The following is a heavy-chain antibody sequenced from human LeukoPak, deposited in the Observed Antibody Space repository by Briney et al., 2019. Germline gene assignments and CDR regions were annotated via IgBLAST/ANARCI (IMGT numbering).Heavy chain of an antibody. D-gene: IGHD1-1*01. J-gene: IGHJ4*02. Sequence: GGSLRLSCAASGFTFSSYSMNWVRQAPGKGLEWVSSISSSSSYIYYADSVKGRFTISRDNAKNSLYLQMNSLRAEDTAVYYCARGPKLERASDYWGQGTLVTVSS. CDR2: ISSSSSYI. CDR3: ARGPKLERASDY. CDR1: GFTFSSYS. V-gene: IGHV3-21*01.